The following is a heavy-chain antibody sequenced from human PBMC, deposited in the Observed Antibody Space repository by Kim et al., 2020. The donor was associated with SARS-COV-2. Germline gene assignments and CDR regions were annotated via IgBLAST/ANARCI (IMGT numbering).Heavy chain of an antibody. CDR3: TTDRGAERAEYFQH. Sequence: AAPVKGRFTISRDDSKNTLYLQMNSLKTEDTAVYYCTTDRGAERAEYFQHWGQGTLVTVSS. J-gene: IGHJ1*01. V-gene: IGHV3-15*01. D-gene: IGHD3-10*01.